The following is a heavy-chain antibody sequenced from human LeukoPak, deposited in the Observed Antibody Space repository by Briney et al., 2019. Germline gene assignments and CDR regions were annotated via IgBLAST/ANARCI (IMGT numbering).Heavy chain of an antibody. V-gene: IGHV3-21*01. CDR1: GFTFSSYS. D-gene: IGHD3-16*02. CDR3: ARDSGGPYDYVWGSYRVNWFDP. J-gene: IGHJ5*02. Sequence: GGSLRLSCAASGFTFSSYSMNWVRQAPGKGLEWVSSISSSSYIYYADSVKGRFTISRDNAKNSLYLQTNSLRAEDTAVYYCARDSGGPYDYVWGSYRVNWFDPWGQGTLVTVSS. CDR2: ISSSSYI.